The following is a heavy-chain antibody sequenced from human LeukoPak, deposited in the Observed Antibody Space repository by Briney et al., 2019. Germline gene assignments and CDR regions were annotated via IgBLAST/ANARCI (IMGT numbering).Heavy chain of an antibody. D-gene: IGHD2-15*01. CDR1: GFAFSSYW. J-gene: IGHJ4*01. Sequence: GGSLRLSCAASGFAFSSYWMCWVRQAPGKGLEWVAIIKQDGSDKHYVDSVEGRFIISRDNAKNSLYLQMNSLRAEDTAVYYAPTSTRSHRFDFWGQGTLVTVSS. CDR2: IKQDGSDK. V-gene: IGHV3-7*01. CDR3: PTSTRSHRFDF.